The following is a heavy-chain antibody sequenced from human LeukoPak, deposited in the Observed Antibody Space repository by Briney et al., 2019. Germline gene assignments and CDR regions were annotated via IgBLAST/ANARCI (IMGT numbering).Heavy chain of an antibody. CDR1: GFTFSSYS. D-gene: IGHD3-22*01. CDR3: ARALDYYDSSGDDY. J-gene: IGHJ4*02. Sequence: GGSLRLSCAASGFTFSSYSMNWVRQAPGKGLEWVSSISGSSSYIYYADSVKGRFTISRDNAKNLLYLQMNSLRAEDTAVYYCARALDYYDSSGDDYWGQGTLVTVSS. V-gene: IGHV3-21*01. CDR2: ISGSSSYI.